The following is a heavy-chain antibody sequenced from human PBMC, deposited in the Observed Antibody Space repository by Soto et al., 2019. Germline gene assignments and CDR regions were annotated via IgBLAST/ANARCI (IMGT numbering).Heavy chain of an antibody. V-gene: IGHV4-31*03. Sequence: SETLSLTCTVSGGSISSGGYYWSWIRQHPGKGLEWIGYIYYSGSTYYNPSLKSRVTISVDTSKNQFSLKLSSVTAADTAVYYCARVGSGGNRAYWLDPSGQGTLVTVYS. D-gene: IGHD2-15*01. CDR1: GGSISSGGYY. CDR3: ARVGSGGNRAYWLDP. J-gene: IGHJ5*02. CDR2: IYYSGST.